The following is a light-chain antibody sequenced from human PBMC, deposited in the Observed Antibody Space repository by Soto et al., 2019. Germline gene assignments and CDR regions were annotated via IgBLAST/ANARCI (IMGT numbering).Light chain of an antibody. CDR3: QQYGSSPYT. V-gene: IGKV3-20*01. J-gene: IGKJ2*01. CDR2: GAS. Sequence: ENVLTQSTGTLSLSPGERATLSCRASQSVSSSYLAWYQQKPGQAPRLLIYGASNRTTGIPDRFSGSGSGTDFTLTISRLEPEDFAIYYCQQYGSSPYTFGQGTKLEIK. CDR1: QSVSSSY.